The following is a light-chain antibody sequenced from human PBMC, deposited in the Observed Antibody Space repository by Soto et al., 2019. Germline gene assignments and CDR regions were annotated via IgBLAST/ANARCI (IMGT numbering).Light chain of an antibody. CDR2: KAS. CDR1: QSISSW. V-gene: IGKV1-5*03. Sequence: DIQMTQSPSTLSASVGDRVTITCRASQSISSWLAWYQQKPGRAPKLLIYKASTLESGVPSRFSGSGSGTEFTLIIGSLQPDDFASHYCQQYNSYSPTFGRGTKVEF. J-gene: IGKJ1*01. CDR3: QQYNSYSPT.